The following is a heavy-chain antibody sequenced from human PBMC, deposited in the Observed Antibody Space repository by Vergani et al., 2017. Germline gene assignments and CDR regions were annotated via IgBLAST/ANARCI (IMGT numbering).Heavy chain of an antibody. J-gene: IGHJ6*02. Sequence: EVQLVESGGGIVKPGGSLRLSCVASGFSFRNAWMNWVRRTPGKGLEWVGRIQSTFDRGTTDYAAAVKGRFTITRDDSKNTLFLQMNGLKTEDIGVYYCTTDPRDCGDGSWYWLRDHHYYGMDVWGQGTTVTVSS. CDR2: IQSTFDRGTT. D-gene: IGHD2-21*01. CDR1: GFSFRNAW. CDR3: TTDPRDCGDGSWYWLRDHHYYGMDV. V-gene: IGHV3-15*07.